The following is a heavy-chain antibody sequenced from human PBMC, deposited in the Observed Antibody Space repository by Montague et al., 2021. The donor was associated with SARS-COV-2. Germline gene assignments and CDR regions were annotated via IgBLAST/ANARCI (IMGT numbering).Heavy chain of an antibody. V-gene: IGHV4-59*01. D-gene: IGHD3-9*01. J-gene: IGHJ4*02. CDR2: IYYSGST. Sequence: ETLSLTCTVSGGSISRYYWNWIRQPPGKGLEWIAYIYYSGSTNYNPSLKSRVTISVDTSKNQFSLKLSSVTAADTAVYYCARSRENYNILTGYPYYFDYWGQGTLVTVSS. CDR3: ARSRENYNILTGYPYYFDY. CDR1: GGSISRYY.